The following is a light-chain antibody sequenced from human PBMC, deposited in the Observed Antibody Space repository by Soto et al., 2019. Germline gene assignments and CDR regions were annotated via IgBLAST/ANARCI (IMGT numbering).Light chain of an antibody. Sequence: IQLTQSPSSLSASVGDRVTITCRASQGISSYLAWYQQKPGTAPKLLIYAASTLQTGVPSRFSGSGSGTDFTLTISRLQPEDFASYYCQHLNSYSFTFGPGTKVDIK. CDR3: QHLNSYSFT. V-gene: IGKV1-9*01. J-gene: IGKJ3*01. CDR1: QGISSY. CDR2: AAS.